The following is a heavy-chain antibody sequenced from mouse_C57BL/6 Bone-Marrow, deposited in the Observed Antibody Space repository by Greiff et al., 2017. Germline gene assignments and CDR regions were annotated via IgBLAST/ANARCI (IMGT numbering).Heavy chain of an antibody. Sequence: VQLVESGPELVKPGASVKISCKASGYAFSSSWMNWVKQRPGKGLEWIGRIYPGDGDTKYNGKFKGKATLTADKSSSTAYMQLISLTSEDSSVYFCARGGGNYEYFDVWGTGTTVTVSS. CDR1: GYAFSSSW. V-gene: IGHV1-82*01. CDR2: IYPGDGDT. CDR3: ARGGGNYEYFDV. J-gene: IGHJ1*03. D-gene: IGHD2-1*01.